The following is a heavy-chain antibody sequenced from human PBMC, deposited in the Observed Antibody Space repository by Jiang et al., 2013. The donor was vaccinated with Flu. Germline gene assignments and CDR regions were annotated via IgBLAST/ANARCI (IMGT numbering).Heavy chain of an antibody. CDR2: ISSSGGYS. CDR3: ARGFRGVIIPEY. CDR1: GFTFSDYY. J-gene: IGHJ4*02. Sequence: GLVKPGGSLRLSCAASGFTFSDYYMTWIRQTPGRGLEWLSFISSSGGYSNYADSVKGRFTISRDNAKTSAYLQMNSLRAEDTAVYYCARGFRGVIIPEYWGQGTLVTVSS. V-gene: IGHV3-11*06. D-gene: IGHD3-10*01.